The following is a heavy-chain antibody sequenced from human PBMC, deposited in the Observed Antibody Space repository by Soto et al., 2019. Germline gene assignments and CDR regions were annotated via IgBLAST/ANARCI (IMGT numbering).Heavy chain of an antibody. D-gene: IGHD3-3*01. J-gene: IGHJ4*02. CDR3: ARVAICGVVTTPNFDY. Sequence: SETLSLICTASGGHISSYYWSWIRQYPGKGLEWIGYIHQSGSTNSNPSLKSRVTISVDTSRNQFSLKLSSVTAADTAVYYCARVAICGVVTTPNFDYWGQGTLVAVSS. V-gene: IGHV4-59*12. CDR2: IHQSGST. CDR1: GGHISSYY.